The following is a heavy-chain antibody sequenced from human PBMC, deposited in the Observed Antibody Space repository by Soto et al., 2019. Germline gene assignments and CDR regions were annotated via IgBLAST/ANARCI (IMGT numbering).Heavy chain of an antibody. V-gene: IGHV3-23*01. Sequence: GGSLRLSCAASGFTFSHYAIVWIRHVPGKGLQWVSGLYGNGGGVHCADSVKGRFTISRDNSAYSGYLQMNNLRVEDTAIYSCARDAVPFDCIWIPHDWGQGTVVTVSS. CDR2: LYGNGGGV. J-gene: IGHJ1*01. CDR3: ARDAVPFDCIWIPHD. CDR1: GFTFSHYA. D-gene: IGHD3-9*01.